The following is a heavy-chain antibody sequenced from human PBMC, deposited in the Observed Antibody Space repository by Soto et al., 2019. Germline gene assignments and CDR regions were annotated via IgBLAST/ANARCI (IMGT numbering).Heavy chain of an antibody. CDR3: ARGQRFSDWFDP. D-gene: IGHD3-3*01. CDR2: IYSSGNT. CDR1: GGTISGYY. J-gene: IGHJ5*02. Sequence: SETLSLTCSVSGGTISGYYWTWIRQPAGKGLEWIGRIYSSGNTKCNPSLQSRVTMSLDTSNNQSSLRLTSVTAADTAVYYCARGQRFSDWFDPWGQGTLVTVSS. V-gene: IGHV4-4*07.